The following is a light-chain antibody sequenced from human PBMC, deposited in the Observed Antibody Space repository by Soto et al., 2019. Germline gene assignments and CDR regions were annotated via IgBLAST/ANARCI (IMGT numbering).Light chain of an antibody. CDR3: HQYNSWPLT. CDR1: QSLGGN. CDR2: DAS. J-gene: IGKJ4*01. Sequence: ETVMTQSPATLSVYPGERATLSCRASQSLGGNLAWYQQKPGQAPRLLIYDASNRATGIPVRFSGSGSGTEFTLTISSLQSEDFAVYYCHQYNSWPLTFGGGTKVDIK. V-gene: IGKV3D-15*01.